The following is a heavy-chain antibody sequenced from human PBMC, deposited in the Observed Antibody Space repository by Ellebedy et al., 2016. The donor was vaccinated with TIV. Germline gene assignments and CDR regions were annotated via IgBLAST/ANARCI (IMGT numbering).Heavy chain of an antibody. J-gene: IGHJ1*01. V-gene: IGHV3-30-3*01. D-gene: IGHD6-6*01. Sequence: PGGSLRLSCAAPGFIFSGYAMHRPRQAPGQGLELVAMPSRDETNKYYADSVQGRFTISRDNSKNTLFLQVNSLRAEDTAVYYCMLKGLSARLYWGQGTLVTVSS. CDR2: PSRDETNK. CDR1: GFIFSGYA. CDR3: MLKGLSARLY.